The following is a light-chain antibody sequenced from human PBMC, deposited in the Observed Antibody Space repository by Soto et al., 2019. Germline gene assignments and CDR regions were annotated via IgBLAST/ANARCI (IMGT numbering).Light chain of an antibody. V-gene: IGLV2-23*02. CDR3: SSYAGSTTFVL. CDR2: EVN. Sequence: QSVLTQPASVSGSPGQSITISCTGSSSDVAYYNLVSWYQQHPGKAPRLIIYEVNRRPSVVSNRFSGSKSGNTASLTISGLQAADEADYYCSSYAGSTTFVLFGGGTKLTVL. CDR1: SSDVAYYNL. J-gene: IGLJ2*01.